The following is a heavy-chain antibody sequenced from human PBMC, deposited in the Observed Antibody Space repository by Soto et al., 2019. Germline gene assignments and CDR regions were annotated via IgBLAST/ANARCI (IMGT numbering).Heavy chain of an antibody. Sequence: GGSLRLSCATSGFSFSSNSMSWVRQSPGKGLEWVSAISDGSDRIYYVDSVKGRFTISRDNSRNKLYLQMNSLRAEDTAVYYCARDSFGGGSSKEAFDIWGQGRMVTVSS. D-gene: IGHD2-15*01. V-gene: IGHV3-23*01. CDR2: ISDGSDRI. J-gene: IGHJ3*02. CDR3: ARDSFGGGSSKEAFDI. CDR1: GFSFSSNS.